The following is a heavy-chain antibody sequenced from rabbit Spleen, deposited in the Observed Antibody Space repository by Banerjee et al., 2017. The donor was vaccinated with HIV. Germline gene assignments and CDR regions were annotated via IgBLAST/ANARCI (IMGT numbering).Heavy chain of an antibody. Sequence: QEQLVESGGGLVKPEGSLKLSCTASGFSFSSSDYICWVRQAPGKGLEWISCIAGSSSGFTYSATWAKGRFTISKTSSTTVTLQMTSLTAADTATYFCARDTGTSFSTYGMDLWGQGHPRHRL. CDR3: ARDTGTSFSTYGMDL. D-gene: IGHD8-1*01. V-gene: IGHV1S45*01. J-gene: IGHJ6*01. CDR1: GFSFSSSDY. CDR2: IAGSSSGFT.